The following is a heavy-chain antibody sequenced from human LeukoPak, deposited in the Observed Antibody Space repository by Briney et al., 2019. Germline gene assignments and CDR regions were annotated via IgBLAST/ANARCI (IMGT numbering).Heavy chain of an antibody. CDR3: AREDGYCSGGNCYSYFDS. J-gene: IGHJ4*02. D-gene: IGHD2-15*01. Sequence: GGSLRLSCAVSGFTFSSYWMSWVRQAPGKGLEWVAYIKKPGSETYYVDSVKGRFTITRDNTRNSLFLQMYSLRAEDTAVYFCAREDGYCSGGNCYSYFDSWGQGTLVTVSS. V-gene: IGHV3-7*01. CDR1: GFTFSSYW. CDR2: IKKPGSET.